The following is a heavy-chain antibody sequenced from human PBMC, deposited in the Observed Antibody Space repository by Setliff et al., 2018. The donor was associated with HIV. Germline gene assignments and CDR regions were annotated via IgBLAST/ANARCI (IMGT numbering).Heavy chain of an antibody. J-gene: IGHJ4*02. V-gene: IGHV1-2*04. Sequence: GASVKVSCKASGYTFTGYYMHWVRQAPGQGLEWMGWINPNSGGTNYAQKFQGWVTMTRDTSISTAYMELSRLRSDDTAVYYCARGSILTGYAYDYWGQGTLVTV. D-gene: IGHD3-9*01. CDR2: INPNSGGT. CDR1: GYTFTGYY. CDR3: ARGSILTGYAYDY.